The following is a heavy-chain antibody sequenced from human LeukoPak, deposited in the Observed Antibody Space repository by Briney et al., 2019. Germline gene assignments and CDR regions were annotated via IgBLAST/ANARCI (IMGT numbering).Heavy chain of an antibody. V-gene: IGHV3-21*01. CDR3: ARDDFDWLLSSCSFDY. CDR2: ISSSSSYI. Sequence: GRSLRLSCAASGFTFSSYSMNWVRQAPGKGLEWVSSISSSSSYIYYADSVKGRFTISRDNAKNSLYLQMNSLRAEDTAVYYCARDDFDWLLSSCSFDYWGQGTLVTVSS. J-gene: IGHJ4*02. CDR1: GFTFSSYS. D-gene: IGHD3-9*01.